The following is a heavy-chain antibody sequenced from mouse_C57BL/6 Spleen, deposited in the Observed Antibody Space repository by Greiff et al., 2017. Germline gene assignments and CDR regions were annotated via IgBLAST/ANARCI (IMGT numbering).Heavy chain of an antibody. J-gene: IGHJ3*01. CDR1: GFTFSNYW. Sequence: EVQLVESGGGLVQPGGSMKLSCVASGFTFSNYWMNWVRQSPGKGLEWVAQIRLKSDNYATHYAESVKGRFTISRDDSKSSVYLQMNNLRAEDTGIYYCTDYYYYGSSYFAYWGQGTLVTVSA. CDR2: IRLKSDNYAT. D-gene: IGHD1-1*01. V-gene: IGHV6-3*01. CDR3: TDYYYYGSSYFAY.